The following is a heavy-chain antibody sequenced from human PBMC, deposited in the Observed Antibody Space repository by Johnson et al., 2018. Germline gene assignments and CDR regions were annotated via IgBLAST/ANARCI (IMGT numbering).Heavy chain of an antibody. CDR1: GFTFSDYY. CDR3: ASTYYDFWSGYPHV. Sequence: QVQLVQSGGALVKPGGSLRLSCTASGFTFSDYYMSWIRPAPGKGLEWVSYISSSSSTIYYADSVKGRFTISSDNAKNSLYLQMNSLRDEDTAVYYCASTYYDFWSGYPHVWGQGTTVTVSS. V-gene: IGHV3-11*04. CDR2: ISSSSSTI. J-gene: IGHJ6*02. D-gene: IGHD3-3*01.